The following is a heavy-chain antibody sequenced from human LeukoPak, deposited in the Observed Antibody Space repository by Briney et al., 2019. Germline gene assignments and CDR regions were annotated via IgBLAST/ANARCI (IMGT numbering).Heavy chain of an antibody. D-gene: IGHD1-26*01. CDR2: IYPGDSGP. J-gene: IGHJ3*01. Sequence: GESLKISCKVSGYSFTSYCIGWVRQMPGKGLECMGIIYPGDSGPTYSPSFQGQVTISVDKSINTAYLQWSSLQASDTAMYYCGMSGDRVPLQDDVFDVWGQGIMVTVST. V-gene: IGHV5-51*01. CDR3: GMSGDRVPLQDDVFDV. CDR1: GYSFTSYC.